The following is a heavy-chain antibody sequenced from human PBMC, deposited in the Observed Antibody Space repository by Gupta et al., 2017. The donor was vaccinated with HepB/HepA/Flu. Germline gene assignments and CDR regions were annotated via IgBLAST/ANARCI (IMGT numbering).Heavy chain of an antibody. J-gene: IGHJ4*02. CDR2: INHSGST. Sequence: QVQLQQWGAGLLKPSETLSLTCAVYGGSFSGYYWSWIRQPPGKGLEWIGEINHSGSTNYNPSLKSRVTISVDTSKNQFSLKLSSGTAADTAVYYCARGGPWYYYGSSNFDYWGQGTLVTVSS. CDR3: ARGGPWYYYGSSNFDY. V-gene: IGHV4-34*01. CDR1: GGSFSGYY. D-gene: IGHD3-22*01.